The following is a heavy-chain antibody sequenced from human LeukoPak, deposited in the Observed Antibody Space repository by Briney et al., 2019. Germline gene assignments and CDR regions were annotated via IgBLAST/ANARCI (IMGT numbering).Heavy chain of an antibody. Sequence: GGSLRLSCAASGFTFSSYAMSWVRQAPGKGLEWVSTISGSGVSTYYAASVKGRFTFSRDNSTNTLYLQMNSLRAEDTAVYYCAKAQGIAVAGTVRNYYGMDVWGQGTTVTVSS. V-gene: IGHV3-23*01. CDR3: AKAQGIAVAGTVRNYYGMDV. D-gene: IGHD6-19*01. J-gene: IGHJ6*02. CDR2: ISGSGVST. CDR1: GFTFSSYA.